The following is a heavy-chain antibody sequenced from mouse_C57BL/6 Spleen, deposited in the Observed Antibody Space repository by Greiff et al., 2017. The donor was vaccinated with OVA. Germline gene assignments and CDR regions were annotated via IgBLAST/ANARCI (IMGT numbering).Heavy chain of an antibody. CDR2: INPYNGDT. D-gene: IGHD1-2*01. Sequence: VQLKQSGPELVKPGDSVKISCKASGYSFTGYFMNWVMQSHGKSLEWIGRINPYNGDTFYNQKFKGKATLTVDKSSSTAHMELRSLTSDDSAVYYCARGDNSYYYAMDYWGQGTSVTVSS. J-gene: IGHJ4*01. V-gene: IGHV1-20*01. CDR3: ARGDNSYYYAMDY. CDR1: GYSFTGYF.